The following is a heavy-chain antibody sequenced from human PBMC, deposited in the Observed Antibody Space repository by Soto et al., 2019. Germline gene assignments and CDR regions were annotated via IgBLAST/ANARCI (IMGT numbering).Heavy chain of an antibody. Sequence: EVQLVESGGGLVQPGGSLRLSCAASGFTFSSYAMHWVRQAPGKGLEYVSAIVSSGGSTYYANSVTGRFTISRDNSRNTLYLQMGSLGAEDMAVYYCARGAERFDYWGQGNLVTVSS. V-gene: IGHV3-64*01. CDR3: ARGAERFDY. CDR2: IVSSGGST. CDR1: GFTFSSYA. J-gene: IGHJ4*02.